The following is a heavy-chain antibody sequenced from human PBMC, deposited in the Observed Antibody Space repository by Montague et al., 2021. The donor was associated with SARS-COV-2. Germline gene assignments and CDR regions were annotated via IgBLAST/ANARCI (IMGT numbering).Heavy chain of an antibody. J-gene: IGHJ4*02. CDR2: VYHSGYT. D-gene: IGHD5-12*01. Sequence: SETLSLTCSVSGFSISSGFYWAWIRQSPGKGPEWIGTVYHSGYTXSNPSLKGRVTVSIDTSKNPFSLTVTSVTAADTAVYFCARRGYTGSAYFDYWGQGTLVTVSS. V-gene: IGHV4-38-2*01. CDR3: ARRGYTGSAYFDY. CDR1: GFSISSGFY.